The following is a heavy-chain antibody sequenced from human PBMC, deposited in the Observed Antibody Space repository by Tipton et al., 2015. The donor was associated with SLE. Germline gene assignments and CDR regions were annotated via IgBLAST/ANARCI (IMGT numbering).Heavy chain of an antibody. J-gene: IGHJ4*02. Sequence: SLRLSCAASGFTFSSYAMSWVRQAPGKGLEWVSAISGSGGSTYYADSVKGRFTISRDNSKNSLYLQMNSLRAEDTAVYYCARDHHLSFGSLENWGQGTLVTVSS. V-gene: IGHV3-23*01. D-gene: IGHD1-26*01. CDR2: ISGSGGST. CDR3: ARDHHLSFGSLEN. CDR1: GFTFSSYA.